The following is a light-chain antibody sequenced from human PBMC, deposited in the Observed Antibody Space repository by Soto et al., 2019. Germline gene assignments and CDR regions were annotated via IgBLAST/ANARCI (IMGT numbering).Light chain of an antibody. Sequence: ESVLTQSPGTLSLSPGERATLSCRASQIVITYLAWYQQKPGQAPRLLIYRASIRATGIPDRFSGSGSGTDFTLKISRLEPEDVGVYYCQQYVSTPLTFGGGTKVEIK. CDR1: QIVITY. V-gene: IGKV3-20*01. J-gene: IGKJ4*01. CDR2: RAS. CDR3: QQYVSTPLT.